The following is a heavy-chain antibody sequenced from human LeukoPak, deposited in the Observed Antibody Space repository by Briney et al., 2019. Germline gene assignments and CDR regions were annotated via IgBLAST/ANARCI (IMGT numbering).Heavy chain of an antibody. D-gene: IGHD2-8*02. CDR2: IYFSGIT. Sequence: SETLSLTCTVSGGSISNYYWSWIRQPPGKGLEWIGYIYFSGITYYHPSLKSRVTISVDTSKNQFSLKLTSVTAADTAVYYCARARVDKVGYTSNRFFPLDYWGQGTLVTVSS. J-gene: IGHJ4*02. CDR1: GGSISNYY. CDR3: ARARVDKVGYTSNRFFPLDY. V-gene: IGHV4-59*01.